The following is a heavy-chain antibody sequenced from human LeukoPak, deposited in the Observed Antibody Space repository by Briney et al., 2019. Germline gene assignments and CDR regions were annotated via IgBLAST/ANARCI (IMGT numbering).Heavy chain of an antibody. CDR1: GGSTSSYY. V-gene: IGHV4-59*12. J-gene: IGHJ5*02. D-gene: IGHD2-8*01. CDR2: IYHSGST. Sequence: SETLSLTCTVSGGSTSSYYWSWIRQPPGKGLEWIGYIYHSGSTYYNPSLKSRVTISVDRSKNQFSLKLSSVTAADTAVYYCARVGPGKYCTNGVCLNNWFDPWGQGTLVTVSS. CDR3: ARVGPGKYCTNGVCLNNWFDP.